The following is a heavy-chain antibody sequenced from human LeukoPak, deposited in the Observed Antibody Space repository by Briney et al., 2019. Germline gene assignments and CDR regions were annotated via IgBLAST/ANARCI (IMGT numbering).Heavy chain of an antibody. CDR3: ARSDTHHIHSSSWHFDY. CDR2: SSYSGSS. Sequence: SETLSLTCTVSGGSISSNYWTWIRQPPGKGLEWIGYSSYSGSSNYNPSLKSRGTISVDTSKTQFSLYLNSVTAADTAVYYCARSDTHHIHSSSWHFDYWGQGTLVTVSS. V-gene: IGHV4-59*01. J-gene: IGHJ4*02. CDR1: GGSISSNY. D-gene: IGHD6-13*01.